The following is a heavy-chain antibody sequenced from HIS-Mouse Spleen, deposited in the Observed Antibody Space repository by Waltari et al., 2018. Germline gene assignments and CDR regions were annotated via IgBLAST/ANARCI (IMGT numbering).Heavy chain of an antibody. D-gene: IGHD5-18*01. CDR1: GFTFSSYS. CDR3: ASNLGSDSYGRGDY. J-gene: IGHJ4*02. V-gene: IGHV3-21*01. CDR2: IVRIRSYI. Sequence: EVQLVESGGGLVKPGGSLRLSCAASGFTFSSYSMNWVRQAPGKGLECVVSIVRIRSYIYYADSVKGRFTISRDNAKNSRYLQMNSLRAEDTAVYYCASNLGSDSYGRGDYWGQGTLVTVSS.